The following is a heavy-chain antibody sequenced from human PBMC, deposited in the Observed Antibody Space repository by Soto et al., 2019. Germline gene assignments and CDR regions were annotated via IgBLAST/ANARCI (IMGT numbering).Heavy chain of an antibody. CDR2: IIWIGGGT. Sequence: SMCLACAVSRPSIDVFAVDWVRQVPGKGLEWVSGIIWIGGGTDYADSVKGRFTISRDHAKNSLSLQMNSLRIEDTAVYYCGKDLSPGELDAWGQGTLVTVSS. D-gene: IGHD1-7*01. J-gene: IGHJ5*02. CDR1: RPSIDVFA. V-gene: IGHV3-9*01. CDR3: GKDLSPGELDA.